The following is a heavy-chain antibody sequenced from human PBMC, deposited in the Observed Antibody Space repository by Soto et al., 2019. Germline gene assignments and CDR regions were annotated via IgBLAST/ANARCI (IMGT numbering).Heavy chain of an antibody. Sequence: SVKVSCKASGGTFSSYAISWVRQAPGQGLEWMGGIIPIFGTANYAQKFQGRVTITADESTSTAYMELSSLRSEDTAVYYCARDLHVVVVAATTGGMDVWGQGTTVTVSS. CDR2: IIPIFGTA. V-gene: IGHV1-69*13. D-gene: IGHD2-15*01. J-gene: IGHJ6*02. CDR1: GGTFSSYA. CDR3: ARDLHVVVVAATTGGMDV.